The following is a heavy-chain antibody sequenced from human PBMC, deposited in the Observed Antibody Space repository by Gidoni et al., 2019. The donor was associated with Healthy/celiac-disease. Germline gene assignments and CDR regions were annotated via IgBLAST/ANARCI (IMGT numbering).Heavy chain of an antibody. CDR1: GFTFSSYA. Sequence: VQLLESGRGLVQPGGSLRLSCEASGFTFSSYAMSWVRQAPGKGLEWVSAISGSGGSTYYADSVKGRFTISRDNSKNTLYLQMNSLRAEDTAVYYCATGALSGSYWGSDYWGQGTLVTVSS. CDR2: ISGSGGST. D-gene: IGHD1-26*01. CDR3: ATGALSGSYWGSDY. J-gene: IGHJ4*02. V-gene: IGHV3-23*01.